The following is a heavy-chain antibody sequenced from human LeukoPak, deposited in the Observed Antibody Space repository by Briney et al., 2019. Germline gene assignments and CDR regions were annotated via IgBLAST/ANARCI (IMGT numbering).Heavy chain of an antibody. Sequence: SETLSLTCTASGGSVSSGNCFWAWIRQPPGKGLEWIGYMYYSGSNKYNPSLKSRVTISVDTSKNQFSLKLSSVTAADTAVYYCARQGYYYDSSGYYFEDFDYWGQGTLVTVSS. CDR3: ARQGYYYDSSGYYFEDFDY. D-gene: IGHD3-22*01. J-gene: IGHJ4*02. V-gene: IGHV4-61*01. CDR2: MYYSGSN. CDR1: GGSVSSGNCF.